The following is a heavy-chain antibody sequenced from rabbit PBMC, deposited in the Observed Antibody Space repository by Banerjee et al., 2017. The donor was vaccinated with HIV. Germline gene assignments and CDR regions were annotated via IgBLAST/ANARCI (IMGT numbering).Heavy chain of an antibody. Sequence: QEQLEESGGDLVKPEGSLTLTCTASGFSFSNKYVMCWVRQAPGKGLEWIGCVHTGDGNTYYASWAKGRFTISKTSSTTVTLQMTSLTAADTATYFCARSYASVTDYGAFGLWGQGTLVTVS. CDR1: GFSFSNKYV. CDR3: ARSYASVTDYGAFGL. D-gene: IGHD2-1*01. V-gene: IGHV1S45*01. J-gene: IGHJ3*01. CDR2: VHTGDGNT.